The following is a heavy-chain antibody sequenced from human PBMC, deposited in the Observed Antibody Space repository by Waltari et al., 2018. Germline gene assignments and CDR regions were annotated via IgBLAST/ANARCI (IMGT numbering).Heavy chain of an antibody. CDR1: GFTFSSYS. J-gene: IGHJ5*02. CDR2: ISSSSSYI. D-gene: IGHD2-21*02. Sequence: EVQLVESGGGLVKPGGSLRLSCAASGFTFSSYSMTWVRQAPGEGLELGSSISSSSSYIYYADSVKDRFTISRDNAKNSLYRQMNSLRAEDTAVYYCAREEAVVVTAWGQGTLVTVSS. V-gene: IGHV3-21*01. CDR3: AREEAVVVTA.